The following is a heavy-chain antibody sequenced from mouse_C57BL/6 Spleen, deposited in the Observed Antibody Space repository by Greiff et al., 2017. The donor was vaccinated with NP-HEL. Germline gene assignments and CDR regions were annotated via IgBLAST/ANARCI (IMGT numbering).Heavy chain of an antibody. J-gene: IGHJ1*03. V-gene: IGHV1-82*01. Sequence: VQLQQSGPELVKPGASVKISCKASGYAFSSSWMNWVKQRPGKGLEWIGRIYPGDGDTNYNGKFKGKATLTADKSSSTAYMQLSSLTSEDSAVYFCASSNVWYVDVWGTGTAVTVTS. CDR3: ASSNVWYVDV. CDR1: GYAFSSSW. CDR2: IYPGDGDT.